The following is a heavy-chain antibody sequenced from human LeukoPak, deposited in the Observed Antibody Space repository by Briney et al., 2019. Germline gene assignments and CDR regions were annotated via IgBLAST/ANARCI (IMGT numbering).Heavy chain of an antibody. D-gene: IGHD4-11*01. Sequence: GGSLRLSCAASGFTFNTFSMNWVRQAPGKGLEWVSYISSSSSAIYYADSVKGRFTISRDNAKNSLYLQMNSLRAEDTAVYYCARGGDYSSYVPFDYWGQGTLVTVSS. CDR3: ARGGDYSSYVPFDY. CDR1: GFTFNTFS. CDR2: ISSSSSAI. J-gene: IGHJ4*02. V-gene: IGHV3-48*01.